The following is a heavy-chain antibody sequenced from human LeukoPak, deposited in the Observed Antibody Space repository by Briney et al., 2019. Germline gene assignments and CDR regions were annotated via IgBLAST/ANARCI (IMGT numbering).Heavy chain of an antibody. D-gene: IGHD5-18*01. CDR3: PIDVRETGYSYGRIRLRYNWFDP. CDR1: GYSISSSYY. CDR2: IYYSGST. J-gene: IGHJ5*02. Sequence: KPSETLSLTCAVSGYSISSSYYWGWIRQPPGKGLEWIGYIYYSGSTNYNPSLKSRVTISVDTSKNQFSLKLSSVTAADTAVYYCPIDVRETGYSYGRIRLRYNWFDPWGQGTLVTVSS. V-gene: IGHV4-59*13.